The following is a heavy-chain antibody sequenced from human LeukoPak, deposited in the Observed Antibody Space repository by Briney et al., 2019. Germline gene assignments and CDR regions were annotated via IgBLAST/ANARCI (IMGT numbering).Heavy chain of an antibody. CDR1: GGTFSSYA. J-gene: IGHJ5*02. CDR2: IIPIFGTA. CDR3: ATPSVSNYGVWWFDP. Sequence: SVTVSCTASGGTFSSYAISWVRQAPGQGLEWMGGIIPIFGTANYAQKFQGRVTITADESTSTAYMELSSLRSEDTAVYYCATPSVSNYGVWWFDPWGQGTLVTVSS. D-gene: IGHD4-11*01. V-gene: IGHV1-69*13.